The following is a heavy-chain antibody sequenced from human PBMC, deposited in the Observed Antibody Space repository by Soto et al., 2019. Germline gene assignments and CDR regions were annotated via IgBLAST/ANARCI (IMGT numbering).Heavy chain of an antibody. Sequence: QVSESGGGLVQPGGSLRLSCATSGFTFSNSAVRWVRQARGQRLEWMGWIVVGAGNTNYAQELQGRLIITRDVSTNTAYMELRSLRSEDTAVYYCAAELYSGGRCCSFDIWGQGTMVTVSS. CDR2: IVVGAGNT. J-gene: IGHJ3*02. CDR3: AAELYSGGRCCSFDI. CDR1: GFTFSNSA. V-gene: IGHV1-58*01. D-gene: IGHD2-15*01.